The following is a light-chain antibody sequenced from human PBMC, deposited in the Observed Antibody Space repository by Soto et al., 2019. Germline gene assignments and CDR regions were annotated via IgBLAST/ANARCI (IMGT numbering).Light chain of an antibody. CDR2: AAS. J-gene: IGKJ2*01. V-gene: IGKV1-6*01. Sequence: AIQMTQSPSSLSASVGDRVTITCRASQAIKNDVAWYQQTPGKAPRLLIYAASSLQSGVPSRFSGSGSGTDFALTISSLQPEDFATYYCLQDYIYPYTFGQGTKLEIK. CDR3: LQDYIYPYT. CDR1: QAIKND.